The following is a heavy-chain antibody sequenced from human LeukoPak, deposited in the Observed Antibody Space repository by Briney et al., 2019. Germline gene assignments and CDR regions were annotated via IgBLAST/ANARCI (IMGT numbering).Heavy chain of an antibody. CDR1: GGTFSSYA. CDR3: ARDSRGGFGGVIAPFDY. Sequence: ASVKVSCKASGGTFSSYAISWVRQAPGQGLEWMGRIIPILGIANYAQKFQGRVTITADKSTSTAYMELSSLRFEDTAVYYCARDSRGGFGGVIAPFDYWGQGTLVTVSS. CDR2: IIPILGIA. V-gene: IGHV1-69*04. D-gene: IGHD3-16*02. J-gene: IGHJ4*02.